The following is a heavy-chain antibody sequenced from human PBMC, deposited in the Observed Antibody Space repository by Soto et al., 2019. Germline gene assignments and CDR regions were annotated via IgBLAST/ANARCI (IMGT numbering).Heavy chain of an antibody. D-gene: IGHD2-15*01. CDR1: GFAVSSKY. CDR3: VRDDVYCGGGRCFGVPMDV. CDR2: FNTVGSI. Sequence: EVQLVESGGGVVQPGGSLRLSCAASGFAVSSKYMRWVHQPPGREPEWVALFNTVGSIYYSESVKGRFTISRDSSKNTLELQLISMRAEDTAVYYCVRDDVYCGGGRCFGVPMDVWGKGTTVTVSS. V-gene: IGHV3-66*01. J-gene: IGHJ6*03.